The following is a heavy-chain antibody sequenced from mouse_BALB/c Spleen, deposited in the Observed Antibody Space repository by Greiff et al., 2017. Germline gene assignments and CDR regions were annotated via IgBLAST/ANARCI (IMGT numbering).Heavy chain of an antibody. V-gene: IGHV1-7*01. J-gene: IGHJ1*01. D-gene: IGHD1-1*01. CDR2: INPSTGYT. CDR1: GYTFTSYW. Sequence: VQLHQSGAELAKPGASVKMSCKASGYTFTSYWMHWVKQRPGQGLEWIGYINPSTGYTEYNQKFKDKATLTADKSSSTAYMQLSSLTSEDSAVYNYARILATPQYFDVWGAGTTVTVSS. CDR3: ARILATPQYFDV.